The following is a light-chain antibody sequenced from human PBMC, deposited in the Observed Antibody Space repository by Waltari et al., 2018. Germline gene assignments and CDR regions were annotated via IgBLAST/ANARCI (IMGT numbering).Light chain of an antibody. CDR1: ECVGSK. V-gene: IGKV3-11*01. CDR2: DAS. J-gene: IGKJ3*01. CDR3: QQRCSWPIT. Sequence: CRASECVGSKVTWYQQKRGKAPRLLVYDASYRASGIPPRFSGSGSGTDFTLTISSLEPDDFAVYYCQQRCSWPITFGPGTKVDFK.